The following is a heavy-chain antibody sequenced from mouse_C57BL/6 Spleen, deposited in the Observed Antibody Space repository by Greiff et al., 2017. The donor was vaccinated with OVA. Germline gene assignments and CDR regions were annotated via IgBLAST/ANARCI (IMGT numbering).Heavy chain of an antibody. D-gene: IGHD3-2*02. J-gene: IGHJ4*01. CDR3: ARQLRLPYAMDY. Sequence: QVQLQQSGPELVKPGASVKISCKASGYAFSSSWMNWVKQRPGKGLEWIGRIYPGDGDTNYNGKFKGKATLTADKSSSTAYMRLSSLTSEDSAVYFCARQLRLPYAMDYWGQGTSVTVSS. CDR1: GYAFSSSW. CDR2: IYPGDGDT. V-gene: IGHV1-82*01.